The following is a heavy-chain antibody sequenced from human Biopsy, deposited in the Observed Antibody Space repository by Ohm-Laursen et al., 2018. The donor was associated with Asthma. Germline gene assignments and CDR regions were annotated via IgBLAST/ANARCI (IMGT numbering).Heavy chain of an antibody. J-gene: IGHJ2*01. CDR1: GFTFSSYA. CDR2: ISGSGGST. D-gene: IGHD6-6*01. CDR3: ARRSRESVSSPWYFDL. V-gene: IGHV3-23*01. Sequence: GSLRLSCAASGFTFSSYAMSWVRQAPGKGLEWVSAISGSGGSTYYADSVKGRFTISRDNSKSTLYLQMNRLREEDTAVYFCARRSRESVSSPWYFDLWGRGTLVTVSS.